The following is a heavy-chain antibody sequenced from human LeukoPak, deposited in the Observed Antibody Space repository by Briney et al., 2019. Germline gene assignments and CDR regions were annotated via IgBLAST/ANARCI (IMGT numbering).Heavy chain of an antibody. CDR2: ISSSSSYI. CDR1: GFTFSSYR. D-gene: IGHD1-26*01. J-gene: IGHJ6*03. V-gene: IGHV3-21*01. CDR3: ARGASGSQLYYYYYMDV. Sequence: GGSLRLSCAASGFTFSSYRMNWVRQAPGKGLEWVSSISSSSSYIYYADSVKGRFTISRDNAKNSLYLQMNSLRAEDTAVYYCARGASGSQLYYYYYMDVWGKGTTVTVSS.